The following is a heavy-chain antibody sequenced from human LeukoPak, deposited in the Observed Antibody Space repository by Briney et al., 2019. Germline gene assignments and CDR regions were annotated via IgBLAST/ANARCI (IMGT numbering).Heavy chain of an antibody. CDR1: GGSISSSSYS. CDR2: IYHSGST. J-gene: IGHJ6*02. Sequence: SETLSLTCTVSGGSISSSSYSWGWVRQPPGKGLEWIGEIYHSGSTNYNPSLKSRVTISVDKSKNQFSLKLSSVTAADTAVYYCARLGPYYYYGMDVWGQGTTVTVSS. V-gene: IGHV4-39*07. CDR3: ARLGPYYYYGMDV. D-gene: IGHD1-26*01.